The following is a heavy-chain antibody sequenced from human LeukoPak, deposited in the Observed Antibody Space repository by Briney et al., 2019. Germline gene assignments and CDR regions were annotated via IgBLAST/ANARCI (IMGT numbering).Heavy chain of an antibody. Sequence: GGSLRLSCAASGFRFSTYAMSWVRQAPGKGLEWVSTISNIGSRPFYAESVKGRFTLSRDNSKNTLYLQMNSLGAEDTAVYYCVKLAAARYFGNWGQGILVTVSS. CDR1: GFRFSTYA. V-gene: IGHV3-23*01. D-gene: IGHD6-13*01. CDR3: VKLAAARYFGN. J-gene: IGHJ4*02. CDR2: ISNIGSRP.